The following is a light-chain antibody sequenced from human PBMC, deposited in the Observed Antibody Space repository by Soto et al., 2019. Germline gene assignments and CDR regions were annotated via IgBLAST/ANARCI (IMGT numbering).Light chain of an antibody. CDR1: SSSIGAGYD. J-gene: IGLJ3*02. V-gene: IGLV1-40*01. Sequence: QSVLTQPPSVSGAPGQRVTISCAGGSSSIGAGYDVHWYQQLPGTAPKLLIYGNFNRPSGVPDRFSGSKSGTSASLAITGLQAGDEADYYCQSYDNSLSGSWVFGGGTKVTVL. CDR2: GNF. CDR3: QSYDNSLSGSWV.